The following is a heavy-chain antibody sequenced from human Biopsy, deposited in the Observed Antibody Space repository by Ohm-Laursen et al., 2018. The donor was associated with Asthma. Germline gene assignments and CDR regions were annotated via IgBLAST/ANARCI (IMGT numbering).Heavy chain of an antibody. J-gene: IGHJ4*02. CDR3: AKDFRGIAVAGDRGFDY. CDR2: ITGSGGTT. D-gene: IGHD6-19*01. V-gene: IGHV3-23*01. Sequence: SLRLSCAASGFTFSSSAMSWVRQAPGKGLERVSAITGSGGTTYYADSVRGRFTISRDNSKSTLFLQMDSLSVEDTAVYYCAKDFRGIAVAGDRGFDYWGQGTLVTVSS. CDR1: GFTFSSSA.